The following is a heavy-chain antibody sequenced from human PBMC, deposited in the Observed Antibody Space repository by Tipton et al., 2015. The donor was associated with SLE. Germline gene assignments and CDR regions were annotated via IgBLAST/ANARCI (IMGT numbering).Heavy chain of an antibody. V-gene: IGHV3-7*01. CDR3: ARDQQGRFLEWLSHFDY. J-gene: IGHJ4*02. CDR2: IKQDGSEK. Sequence: SLRLSCVASGFSFSSYWMTWVRQAPGKGLEWVAHIKQDGSEKYYVDSVEGRFTISRDNSKNTLYLQMTSLRPDDTAVYYCARDQQGRFLEWLSHFDYWGQGALVTVSS. D-gene: IGHD3-3*01. CDR1: GFSFSSYW.